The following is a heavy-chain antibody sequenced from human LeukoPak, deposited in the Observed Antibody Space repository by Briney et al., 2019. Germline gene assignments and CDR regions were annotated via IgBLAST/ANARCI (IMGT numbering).Heavy chain of an antibody. D-gene: IGHD2-21*02. CDR1: GHTFTGYY. Sequence: ASVKVSCKASGHTFTGYYMHWVRQAPGQGLEWMGWINPNSGGTNYAQKFQGRVTMTRDTSISTAYMELSRLRSDDTAVYYCARYTDVVTATRFDYWGQGTLVTVSS. J-gene: IGHJ4*02. CDR3: ARYTDVVTATRFDY. CDR2: INPNSGGT. V-gene: IGHV1-2*02.